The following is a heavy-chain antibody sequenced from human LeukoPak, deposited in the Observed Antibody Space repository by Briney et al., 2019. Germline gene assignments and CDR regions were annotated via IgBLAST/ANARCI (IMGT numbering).Heavy chain of an antibody. Sequence: GASVKVSCKASGYTFTSYGISWVRQAPGQGLEWMGWISAYNGNTNYAQKLQGRVTMTTDTSTSTAYMELRSLRSDDTAVYYCARDFPSDSQWLVPPPDYWGQGTLVTVSS. J-gene: IGHJ4*02. CDR1: GYTFTSYG. D-gene: IGHD6-19*01. CDR2: ISAYNGNT. V-gene: IGHV1-18*01. CDR3: ARDFPSDSQWLVPPPDY.